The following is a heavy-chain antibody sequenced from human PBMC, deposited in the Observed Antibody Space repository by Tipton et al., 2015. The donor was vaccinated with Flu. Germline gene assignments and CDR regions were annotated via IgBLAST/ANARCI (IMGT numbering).Heavy chain of an antibody. V-gene: IGHV3-15*01. CDR2: IKSKTDGGTK. Sequence: SLRLSCAASGFTFSNAWMSWVRQAPGKGLEWVGRIKSKTDGGTKDYAAPVKGRFTISRDDSKNTLYLQMNSLKTEDTAVYYCTTDTNLGIVVVPAALKAVYYYGMDVWGQGTTVTVSS. CDR1: GFTFSNAW. J-gene: IGHJ6*02. CDR3: TTDTNLGIVVVPAALKAVYYYGMDV. D-gene: IGHD2-2*01.